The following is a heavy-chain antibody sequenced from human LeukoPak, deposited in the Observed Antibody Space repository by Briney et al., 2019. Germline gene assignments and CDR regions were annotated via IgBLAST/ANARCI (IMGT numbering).Heavy chain of an antibody. D-gene: IGHD6-19*01. J-gene: IGHJ4*02. CDR3: ARVARASGPSLYYCDY. CDR1: GYTFTSYY. CDR2: INPSGGST. V-gene: IGHV1-46*01. Sequence: ASVKVSCKASGYTFTSYYIHWVRQAPGQGLEWMGMINPSGGSTSYARKFEGRVTMTRDTSTTTVYMELSSLRSEDTAVYYCARVARASGPSLYYCDYWGQGTLVTVSS.